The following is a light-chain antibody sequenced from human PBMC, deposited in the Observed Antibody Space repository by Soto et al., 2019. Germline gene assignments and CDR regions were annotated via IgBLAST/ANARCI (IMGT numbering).Light chain of an antibody. CDR2: DAS. Sequence: DIQMTQSPPTLSASVGDRVTITCRASQSISSWLAWYQQKPGKAPKLLIYDASSLESGVPSRFSASGSGTEFTLTISSLQPDDFATYYCQQYNSYWTFGQGTKVDI. CDR1: QSISSW. CDR3: QQYNSYWT. J-gene: IGKJ1*01. V-gene: IGKV1-5*01.